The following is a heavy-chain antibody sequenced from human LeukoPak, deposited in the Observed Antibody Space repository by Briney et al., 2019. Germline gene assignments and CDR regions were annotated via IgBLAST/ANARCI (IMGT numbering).Heavy chain of an antibody. D-gene: IGHD6-13*01. V-gene: IGHV3-23*01. J-gene: IGHJ2*01. CDR3: AKGRGGITVTGARYLDL. CDR2: IGSSGTTT. Sequence: PGGSLRLSCAASGFTFNTHGMNWVRQAPGKGLEGVTGIGSSGTTTYYADSLKGRFTISRDNSKNTLYLQMDSLRAEDTALYYCAKGRGGITVTGARYLDLWGRGTLVIVSS. CDR1: GFTFNTHG.